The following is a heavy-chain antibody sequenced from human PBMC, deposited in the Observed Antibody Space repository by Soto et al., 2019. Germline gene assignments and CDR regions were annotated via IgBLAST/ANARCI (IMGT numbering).Heavy chain of an antibody. CDR3: ARDGWGSNWYFDL. D-gene: IGHD3-16*01. V-gene: IGHV3-30*03. CDR2: ISYDGKQT. CDR1: VVTFKDYG. Sequence: APVVTFKDYGMHWVRQAPGKGLEWVAVISYDGKQTYYADSVKGRFTISKDKSKRTLFLQMNSLRVDDTAVYYCARDGWGSNWYFDLWGRGTLVTVSS. J-gene: IGHJ2*01.